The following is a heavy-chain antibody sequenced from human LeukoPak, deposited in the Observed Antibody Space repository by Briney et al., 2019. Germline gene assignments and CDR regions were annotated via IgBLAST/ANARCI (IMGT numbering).Heavy chain of an antibody. CDR1: GLTFSSYG. CDR3: ATKRGIAVAGSLQH. J-gene: IGHJ1*01. CDR2: IRYDGSNK. D-gene: IGHD6-19*01. V-gene: IGHV3-30*02. Sequence: GGSLRLSCAASGLTFSSYGMHWVRQAPGKGLEWVAFIRYDGSNKYYADSVKGRFTISRDNSKNTLYLQMNSLRAEDTAVYYCATKRGIAVAGSLQHWGRGTLVTVSS.